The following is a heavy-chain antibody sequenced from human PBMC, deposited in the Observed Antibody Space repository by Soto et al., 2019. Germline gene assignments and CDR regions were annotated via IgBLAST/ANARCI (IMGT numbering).Heavy chain of an antibody. Sequence: SETLSLTCTVSGGSISSSSYYWGWIRQPPGKGLEWIGSIYYSGSTYYNPSLKSRVTISVDTSKNQFSLKLSSVTVADTAVYYSICYNWRAYGMDVWGQGTTVTVSS. D-gene: IGHD1-20*01. V-gene: IGHV4-39*01. CDR2: IYYSGST. CDR1: GGSISSSSYY. CDR3: ICYNWRAYGMDV. J-gene: IGHJ6*02.